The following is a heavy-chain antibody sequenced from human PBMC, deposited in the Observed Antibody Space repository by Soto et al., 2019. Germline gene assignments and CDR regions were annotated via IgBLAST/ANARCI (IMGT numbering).Heavy chain of an antibody. CDR2: ISGYNGNT. CDR1: GYTFTSYG. D-gene: IGHD7-27*01. CDR3: ASLGSGDEAFDI. Sequence: ASVKVSCKASGYTFTSYGISWVRQAPGQGLEWMGWISGYNGNTNYAQKLQGRVTMTTDTSTSTAYMELRSLRSDDTAVYYCASLGSGDEAFDIWGQGTMVTVSS. J-gene: IGHJ3*02. V-gene: IGHV1-18*01.